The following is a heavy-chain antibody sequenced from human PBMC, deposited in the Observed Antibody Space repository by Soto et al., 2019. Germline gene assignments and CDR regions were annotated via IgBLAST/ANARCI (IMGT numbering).Heavy chain of an antibody. CDR3: ARESLTVTTIYYYYGMDV. V-gene: IGHV3-21*01. D-gene: IGHD4-17*01. CDR1: GFTFSSYS. Sequence: GGSLRLSCAASGFTFSSYSMNWVRQAPGKGLEWVSSISSSSSYIYYADSVKGRFTISRDNAKNSLYLQMNSLRAEDTAVYYWARESLTVTTIYYYYGMDVWGQGTTVTVSS. CDR2: ISSSSSYI. J-gene: IGHJ6*02.